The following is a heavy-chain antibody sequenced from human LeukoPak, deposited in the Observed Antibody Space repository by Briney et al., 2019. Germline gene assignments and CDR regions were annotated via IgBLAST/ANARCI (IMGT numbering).Heavy chain of an antibody. CDR3: ARDYEEVATTQGHYYYYYMDV. D-gene: IGHD5-24*01. V-gene: IGHV4-39*07. Sequence: SETLSLTCTVSGGSISSGDYYWSWIRQPPGKGLEWIGEINHSGSTNYNPSLKSRVTISVDTSKNQFSLRLSSVTAADTAVYYCARDYEEVATTQGHYYYYYMDVWGKGTTVTVSS. CDR2: INHSGST. J-gene: IGHJ6*03. CDR1: GGSISSGDYY.